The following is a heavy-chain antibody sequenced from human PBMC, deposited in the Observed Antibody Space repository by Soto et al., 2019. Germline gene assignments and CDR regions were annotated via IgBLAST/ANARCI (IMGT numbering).Heavy chain of an antibody. J-gene: IGHJ4*02. CDR3: ARVGTPGSAGWFYYFDY. CDR2: IIPIFGTA. D-gene: IGHD1-1*01. V-gene: IGHV1-69*13. Sequence: SVKVSCKASGGTFSSYAISWVRQAPGQGLEWMGGIIPIFGTANYAQKFQGRVTITADESTSTAYMELSSLRSEDTAVYYCARVGTPGSAGWFYYFDYWGQGTLVTVSS. CDR1: GGTFSSYA.